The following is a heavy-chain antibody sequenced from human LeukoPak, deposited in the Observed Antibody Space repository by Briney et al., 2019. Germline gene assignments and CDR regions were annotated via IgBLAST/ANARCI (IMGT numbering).Heavy chain of an antibody. V-gene: IGHV3-30-3*01. J-gene: IGHJ4*02. Sequence: PGGSLRLSCAASGFTFSSYAMHWVRQAPGQGLEWVAVISYDGSNKYYADSVKGRFTISRDNSKNTLYLQMNSLRAEDTAVYYCARYQDVGSFDYWGQGTLVTVSS. CDR3: ARYQDVGSFDY. D-gene: IGHD2-2*01. CDR2: ISYDGSNK. CDR1: GFTFSSYA.